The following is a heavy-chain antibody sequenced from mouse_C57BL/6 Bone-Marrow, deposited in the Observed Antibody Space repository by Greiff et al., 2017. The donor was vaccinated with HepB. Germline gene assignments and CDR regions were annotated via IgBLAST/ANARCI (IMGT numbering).Heavy chain of an antibody. D-gene: IGHD2-1*01. J-gene: IGHJ1*03. CDR3: ARERVYYGNYGGYFDV. Sequence: DVQLVESEGGLVQPGSSMKLSCTASGFTFSDYYMAWVRQVPEKGLEWVANINYDGSSTYYLDSLKSRFIISRDNAKNILYLQMSSLKSEDTATYYCARERVYYGNYGGYFDVWGTGTTVTVSS. CDR2: INYDGSST. CDR1: GFTFSDYY. V-gene: IGHV5-16*01.